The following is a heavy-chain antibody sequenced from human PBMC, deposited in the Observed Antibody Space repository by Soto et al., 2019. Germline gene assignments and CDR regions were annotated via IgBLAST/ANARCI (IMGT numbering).Heavy chain of an antibody. D-gene: IGHD6-13*01. CDR2: IRSKANNFAT. V-gene: IGHV3-73*02. J-gene: IGHJ4*02. CDR1: GFSFSAAA. Sequence: EVQLVESGGGLVQPGGSLKLSCVASGFSFSAAAMHWVRQAPGKGLEWVGRIRSKANNFATAYAASVNGRFTISRDDSKNTAYLQMNSLKTEDTAVYFCAGPGYSNSWYEDYFDYWGQGTLVTVSS. CDR3: AGPGYSNSWYEDYFDY.